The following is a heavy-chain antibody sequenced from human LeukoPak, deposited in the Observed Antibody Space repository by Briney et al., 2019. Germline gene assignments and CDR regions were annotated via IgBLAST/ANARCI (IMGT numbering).Heavy chain of an antibody. CDR1: GDSTSSDRYY. V-gene: IGHV4-61*01. CDR2: IYYSGST. D-gene: IGHD3-3*01. Sequence: SETLSLTCTISGDSTSSDRYYGGWVRQPPGKGLEWIGYIYYSGSTNYNPSLKSRVTISVDTSKNQFSLKLSSVTAADTAVYYCAREYRGYDFWSGYPTEADGMDVWGQGTTVTVSS. J-gene: IGHJ6*02. CDR3: AREYRGYDFWSGYPTEADGMDV.